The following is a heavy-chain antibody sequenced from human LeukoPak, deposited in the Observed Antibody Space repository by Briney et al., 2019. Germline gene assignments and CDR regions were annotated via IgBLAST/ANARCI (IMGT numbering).Heavy chain of an antibody. Sequence: GGSLRLSCAASGFTFGSYGMHWVRQAPVKGLEWVAVISYDGNNKYYADSVKGRFTISRDNSKNTLYLQMNSLRAEDTAVYYCAKDEGTARSTVWFGELLYQGDWFDPWGQGTLVTVSS. J-gene: IGHJ5*02. CDR2: ISYDGNNK. D-gene: IGHD3-10*01. CDR1: GFTFGSYG. V-gene: IGHV3-30*18. CDR3: AKDEGTARSTVWFGELLYQGDWFDP.